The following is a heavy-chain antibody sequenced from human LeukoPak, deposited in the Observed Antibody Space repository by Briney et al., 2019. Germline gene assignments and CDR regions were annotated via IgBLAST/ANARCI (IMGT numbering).Heavy chain of an antibody. CDR3: ARVVNTTPGPFPFDY. V-gene: IGHV3-11*01. J-gene: IGHJ4*02. Sequence: PGGSLRLSCAASGFTFSDYYMSWIRQAPGKGLEWVSYISSSGSTIYYADSVKGRFTISRDNAKNSLYLQMNSLRAEDTAVYYCARVVNTTPGPFPFDYWGQGTLVTVSS. CDR1: GFTFSDYY. D-gene: IGHD1-26*01. CDR2: ISSSGSTI.